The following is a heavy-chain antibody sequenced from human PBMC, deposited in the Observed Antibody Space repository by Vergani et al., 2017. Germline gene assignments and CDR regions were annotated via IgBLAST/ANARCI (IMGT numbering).Heavy chain of an antibody. CDR1: GGSISSYY. Sequence: QVQLQESGPGLVKPSETLSLTCTDSGGSISSYYWSWFRQPPGKGLEWIGCIYYSGSTNYNPSLKSRVTISVDTSKNQFSLKLSSVNAADTAVYYCARFYGDYDYWGQGTLVTVSS. CDR3: ARFYGDYDY. V-gene: IGHV4-59*01. CDR2: IYYSGST. J-gene: IGHJ4*02. D-gene: IGHD4-17*01.